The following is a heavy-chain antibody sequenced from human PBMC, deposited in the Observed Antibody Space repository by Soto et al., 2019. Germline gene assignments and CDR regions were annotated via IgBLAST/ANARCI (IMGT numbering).Heavy chain of an antibody. V-gene: IGHV3-30*18. CDR1: GFTFSSYG. CDR3: AKGSATMVRGVSEWDPYYYGMDV. Sequence: HPGGSLRLSCAASGFTFSSYGMHWVRQGPGKGLEWVAVRSYDGSNKYYADSVKGRFTISRDNSKNTLYLQMNSLRAEDTAVYYCAKGSATMVRGVSEWDPYYYGMDVWGQGNKVTVSS. CDR2: RSYDGSNK. J-gene: IGHJ6*02. D-gene: IGHD3-10*01.